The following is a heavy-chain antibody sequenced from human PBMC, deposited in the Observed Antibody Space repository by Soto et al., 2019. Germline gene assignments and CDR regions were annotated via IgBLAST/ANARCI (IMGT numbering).Heavy chain of an antibody. V-gene: IGHV4-39*01. Sequence: QVQLQESGPGLVKPSETLSLTCTVSGCSISGYYWTWIRQPPGKGLEWVGSLFSGGTTDYNPSLKSRLTMSLDTSKNHVSLKLRSVTAADTAVYYCARHRGPAPVYWGQGTLVTASS. CDR1: GCSISGYY. D-gene: IGHD3-10*01. CDR3: ARHRGPAPVY. J-gene: IGHJ4*02. CDR2: LFSGGTT.